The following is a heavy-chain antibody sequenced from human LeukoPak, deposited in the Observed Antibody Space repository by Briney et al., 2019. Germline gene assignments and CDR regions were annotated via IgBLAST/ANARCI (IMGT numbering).Heavy chain of an antibody. CDR3: ARDTDTSDTIPHY. CDR1: GYTFTGYY. V-gene: IGHV1-46*01. Sequence: ASVKVSCKASGYTFTGYYMHWVRQAPGQGLEWMGIINPGGGSTSFAQKFQGRLTMTRDTSTSTVYMELSSLRSEDTAVSYCARDTDTSDTIPHYWGQGTLVTVSS. D-gene: IGHD3-22*01. J-gene: IGHJ4*02. CDR2: INPGGGST.